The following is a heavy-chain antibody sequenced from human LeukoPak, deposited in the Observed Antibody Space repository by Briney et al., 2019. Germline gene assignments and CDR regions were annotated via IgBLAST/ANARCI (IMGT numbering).Heavy chain of an antibody. J-gene: IGHJ3*02. D-gene: IGHD3-22*01. V-gene: IGHV3-48*03. CDR1: GFTFSSYE. Sequence: GGSLRLSCAASGFTFSSYEMNWVRQAPGKGLEWVSKTGSTIYYADSVKGRFTISRDNSKNTLYLQMNSLRAEDTAVYYCATSIVVVITTHDAFDIWGQGTMVTVSS. CDR2: KTGSTI. CDR3: ATSIVVVITTHDAFDI.